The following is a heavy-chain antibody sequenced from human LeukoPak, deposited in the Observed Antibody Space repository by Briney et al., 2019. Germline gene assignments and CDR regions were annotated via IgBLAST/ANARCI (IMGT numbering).Heavy chain of an antibody. V-gene: IGHV3-64D*09. D-gene: IGHD2-15*01. Sequence: GGSLRLSCSASGFPFSSYAMHWVRQAPGKGLEYVSAISDSGGSTYYADSVKGRFTICRDNSKNTLYLQMSRLRAEDTAVYFCVRGYSFGPYGMDVWGQGTTVTVSS. CDR1: GFPFSSYA. J-gene: IGHJ6*02. CDR2: ISDSGGST. CDR3: VRGYSFGPYGMDV.